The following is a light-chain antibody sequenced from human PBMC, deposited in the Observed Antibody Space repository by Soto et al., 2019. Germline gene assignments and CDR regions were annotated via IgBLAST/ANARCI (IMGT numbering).Light chain of an antibody. CDR2: DTY. CDR3: EQYTNRFSIA. V-gene: IGKV3-15*01. CDR1: QRVSSY. Sequence: QRVSSYLAWYQQKPGQAPSLVIYDTYIRATGIPARFSGCSFGRQFTIYVCGLQIPAFAVYCCEQYTNRFSIAFGQGRRLEIK. J-gene: IGKJ5*01.